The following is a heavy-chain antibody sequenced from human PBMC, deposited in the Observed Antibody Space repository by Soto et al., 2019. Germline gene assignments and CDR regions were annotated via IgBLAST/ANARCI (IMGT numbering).Heavy chain of an antibody. CDR3: ARPQTTVAGPWFDP. Sequence: GGSLRLSCAASGFTFRTFTMNWVRQAPGKGLEWVSGIIADESNKTYADSVRGRFTISRDNAKNTLYLQMNSLRAEDTAVYYCARPQTTVAGPWFDPWGQGALVTVSS. CDR2: IIADESNK. J-gene: IGHJ5*02. D-gene: IGHD6-19*01. V-gene: IGHV3-74*03. CDR1: GFTFRTFT.